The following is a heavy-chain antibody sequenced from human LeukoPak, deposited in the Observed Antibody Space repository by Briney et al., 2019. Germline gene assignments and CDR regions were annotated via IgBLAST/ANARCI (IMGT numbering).Heavy chain of an antibody. CDR1: GGSISGSGSSYY. D-gene: IGHD1-26*01. CDR2: VYYSGST. Sequence: SETLPLTCTVSGGSISGSGSSYYWVWIRQPPGKGLEWIGSVYYSGSTYYNPSLKSRVTISVDTSKNQFSLKLSSVTAADTAVYFCARTPRYSGNYYNAFDIWGQGTTVTVSS. J-gene: IGHJ3*02. CDR3: ARTPRYSGNYYNAFDI. V-gene: IGHV4-39*01.